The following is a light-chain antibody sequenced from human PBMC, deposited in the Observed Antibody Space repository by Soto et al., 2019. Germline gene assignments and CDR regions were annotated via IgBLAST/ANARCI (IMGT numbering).Light chain of an antibody. V-gene: IGKV1-5*03. J-gene: IGKJ1*01. CDR1: QSIDSW. CDR3: QPYNSYSRT. CDR2: KAS. Sequence: IQITQSPSTLSASVRNRVTITCRASQSIDSWLAWYQHKPGKAPKLLIFKASTLETGVPSRFSGSGSETEFTLTISSLQPDDSATYYCQPYNSYSRTFGQGTQGGYQ.